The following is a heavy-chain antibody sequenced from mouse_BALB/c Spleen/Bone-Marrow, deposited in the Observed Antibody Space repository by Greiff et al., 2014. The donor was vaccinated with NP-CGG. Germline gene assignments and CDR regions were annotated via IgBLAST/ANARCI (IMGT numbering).Heavy chain of an antibody. D-gene: IGHD2-4*01. CDR2: INPSSGYT. Sequence: QVQLQQPGAELARPGASVKMSCKASGYTFTSYTMHWVKQRPGQGLEWIGYINPSSGYTNYNQKFKDKATLTAYKSSSTAYMQLSSLTSEDSAVYYCARFFYDYDGPWFAYWGQGTLVTVSA. V-gene: IGHV1-4*01. J-gene: IGHJ3*01. CDR3: ARFFYDYDGPWFAY. CDR1: GYTFTSYT.